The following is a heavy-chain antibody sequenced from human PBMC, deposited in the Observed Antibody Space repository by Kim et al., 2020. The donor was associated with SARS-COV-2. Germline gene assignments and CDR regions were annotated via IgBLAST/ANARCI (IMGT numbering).Heavy chain of an antibody. D-gene: IGHD3-10*01. J-gene: IGHJ6*02. CDR1: GGSISSGDYY. CDR2: IYYSGST. V-gene: IGHV4-30-4*01. CDR3: ARVLTMVRGVIRYYYYYGMDV. Sequence: SETLSLTCTVSGGSISSGDYYWSWIRQPPGKGLEWIGYIYYSGSTYYNPSLKSRVTISVDTSKNQFSLKLSSVTAADTAVYYCARVLTMVRGVIRYYYYYGMDVWGQGTTVTVSS.